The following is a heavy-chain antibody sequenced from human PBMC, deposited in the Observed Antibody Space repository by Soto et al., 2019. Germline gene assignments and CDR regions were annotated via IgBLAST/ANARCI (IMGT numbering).Heavy chain of an antibody. Sequence: SETLSLTCTVSGGSISSGGYYWSWIRQHPGKGLEWIGYIYYSGSTYYNPSLKSRVTISVDTSKNQFSLKLSSVTAADTAVYYCARDSLGDFWSGYYIGWFDPWGQGTLVTVSS. J-gene: IGHJ5*02. CDR2: IYYSGST. CDR3: ARDSLGDFWSGYYIGWFDP. V-gene: IGHV4-31*03. CDR1: GGSISSGGYY. D-gene: IGHD3-3*01.